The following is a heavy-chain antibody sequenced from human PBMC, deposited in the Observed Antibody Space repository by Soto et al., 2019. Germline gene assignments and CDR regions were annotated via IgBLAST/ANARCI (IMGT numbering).Heavy chain of an antibody. V-gene: IGHV3-73*01. Sequence: EVQLVESGGGLVQPGGSLKLSCAASGFTFSDSTLHWFRQASGKGLEWLGRIRGKSNNYATAYAASVKGRFTISRDDSKDTAYLQMNSLKTEDTAVYYCTRHFDGNVRIDDWGQGTLVTVSS. CDR3: TRHFDGNVRIDD. CDR1: GFTFSDST. CDR2: IRGKSNNYAT. D-gene: IGHD4-17*01. J-gene: IGHJ4*02.